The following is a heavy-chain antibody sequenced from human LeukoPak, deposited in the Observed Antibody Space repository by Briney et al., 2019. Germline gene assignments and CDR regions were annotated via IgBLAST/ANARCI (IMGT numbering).Heavy chain of an antibody. CDR2: ISSSSSYI. J-gene: IGHJ4*02. CDR1: GFTFSRHG. V-gene: IGHV3-21*01. CDR3: ARSHCSSTSCYKYFDY. D-gene: IGHD2-2*02. Sequence: GGSLRLSCAPSGFTFSRHGMHWVRQAPGKGLEWVSSISSSSSYIYYADSVKGRFTISRDNAKNSLYLQMNSLRAEDTAVYYCARSHCSSTSCYKYFDYWGQGTLVTVSS.